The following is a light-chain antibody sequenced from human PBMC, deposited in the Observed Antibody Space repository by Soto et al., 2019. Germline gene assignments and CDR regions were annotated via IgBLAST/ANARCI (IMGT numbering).Light chain of an antibody. J-gene: IGLJ1*01. V-gene: IGLV2-14*01. CDR1: SSDVGGYNY. CDR3: SSFTGSSTFV. Sequence: QSVLTQPASVSGSPGQSITISCTGTSSDVGGYNYVSWYQQHPGKAPKLMIYEVSNRPSGVSNRFSSSKSGNTASLTISGLQAEDEADYYCSSFTGSSTFVFGTGTKLTVL. CDR2: EVS.